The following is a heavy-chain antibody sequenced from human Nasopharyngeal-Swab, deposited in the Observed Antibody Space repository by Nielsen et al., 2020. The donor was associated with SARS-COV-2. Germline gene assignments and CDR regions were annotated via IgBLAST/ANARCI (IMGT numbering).Heavy chain of an antibody. D-gene: IGHD6-19*01. V-gene: IGHV3-48*02. CDR3: ARLSGWYLSLAFDY. CDR2: ISSSSSTI. Sequence: GESLKISCAASGFTFSSYSMNWVRRAPGKGLEWVSYISSSSSTIYYADSVKGRFTISRDNAKNSLYLQMNSLRDEDTAVYYCARLSGWYLSLAFDYWGQGTLVTVSS. J-gene: IGHJ4*02. CDR1: GFTFSSYS.